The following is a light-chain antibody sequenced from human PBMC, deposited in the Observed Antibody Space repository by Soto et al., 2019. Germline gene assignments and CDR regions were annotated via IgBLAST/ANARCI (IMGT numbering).Light chain of an antibody. Sequence: EIVLTQSPGTLSLSPGERATLSCRASQSVSSSYLAWYQQKPGQAPRLLIYGASSRSTGIPDMFIGSGSGTVFTLTISRLEPEDFAVYYCQQYGSSPYTFGQGTKLEIK. V-gene: IGKV3-20*01. CDR3: QQYGSSPYT. CDR1: QSVSSSY. J-gene: IGKJ2*01. CDR2: GAS.